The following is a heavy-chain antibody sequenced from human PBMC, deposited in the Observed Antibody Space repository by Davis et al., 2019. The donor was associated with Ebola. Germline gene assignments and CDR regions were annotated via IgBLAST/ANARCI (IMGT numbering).Heavy chain of an antibody. CDR3: AREWWELHYYYYGMDV. CDR1: GFTFSNYG. D-gene: IGHD1-26*01. CDR2: TFGTGGDT. J-gene: IGHJ6*04. Sequence: GESLKISCAASGFTFSNYGLHWVRQAPGKGLEWVSTFGTGGDTYYADSVKGRFAISRDNSKNTLYLQMNSLRDEDTAVYYCAREWWELHYYYYGMDVWGKGTTVTVSS. V-gene: IGHV3-NL1*01.